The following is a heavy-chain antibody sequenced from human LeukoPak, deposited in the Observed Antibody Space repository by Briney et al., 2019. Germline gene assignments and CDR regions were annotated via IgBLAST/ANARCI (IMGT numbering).Heavy chain of an antibody. D-gene: IGHD2-15*01. V-gene: IGHV3-23*01. Sequence: GGSLRLSCAASGFTLSSYAMSWVRQAPGKGLEWVSTISSGGGTTYYADSGKGRFTISKDNSKNTLYLQVSSLRAEDTAVYYCAKALRSGDSYPQPGCDYWGQGSMVTVSS. CDR1: GFTLSSYA. CDR2: ISSGGGTT. J-gene: IGHJ4*02. CDR3: AKALRSGDSYPQPGCDY.